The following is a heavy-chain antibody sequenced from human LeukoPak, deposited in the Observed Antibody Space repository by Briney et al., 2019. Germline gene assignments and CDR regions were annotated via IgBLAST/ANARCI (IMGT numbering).Heavy chain of an antibody. J-gene: IGHJ5*02. CDR2: IKPGGSEI. D-gene: IGHD1-26*01. CDR3: AREYVGLYSGVQWTNWIDP. Sequence: GGSLRLFCAASGFTFINYWMTWVRQAPGKGLEWVANIKPGGSEIYYGGSVKGRFTIFRDNAKTSVYLQMNSLRAEDTAMYYCAREYVGLYSGVQWTNWIDPWGQGTLVTVSS. V-gene: IGHV3-7*01. CDR1: GFTFINYW.